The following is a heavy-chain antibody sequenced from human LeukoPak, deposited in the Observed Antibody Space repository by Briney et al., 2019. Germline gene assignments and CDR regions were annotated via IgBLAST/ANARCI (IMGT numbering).Heavy chain of an antibody. D-gene: IGHD1-26*01. V-gene: IGHV4-59*01. Sequence: SETLSLTCSVSGGSISSYYWSWIRQPPGKGLEWIGYIYYSGSTNYNPSLKSRVTISVDTSKNQFSLKLSSVTAADTAVYYCARAMYSGSYYYYYGMDVWGQGTTVTVSS. CDR1: GGSISSYY. CDR2: IYYSGST. J-gene: IGHJ6*02. CDR3: ARAMYSGSYYYYYGMDV.